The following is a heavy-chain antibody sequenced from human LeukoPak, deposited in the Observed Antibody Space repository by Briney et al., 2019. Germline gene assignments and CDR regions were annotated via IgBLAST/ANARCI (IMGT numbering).Heavy chain of an antibody. J-gene: IGHJ4*02. Sequence: GSLRLSCTTSGFNFRAYWMGWVRQAPGKGLEWVGRIKSKTDGGTTDYAAPVKGRFTISRDDSKNTLYLQMNSLRTEDTAVYYCTTHDSSDYWGQGTLVTVSS. V-gene: IGHV3-15*01. CDR2: IKSKTDGGTT. CDR3: TTHDSSDY. D-gene: IGHD3-22*01. CDR1: GFNFRAYW.